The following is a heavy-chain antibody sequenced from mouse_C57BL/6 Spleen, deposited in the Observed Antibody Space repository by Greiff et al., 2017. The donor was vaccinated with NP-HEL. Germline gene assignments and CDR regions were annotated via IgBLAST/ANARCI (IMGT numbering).Heavy chain of an antibody. V-gene: IGHV1-50*01. Sequence: QVQLQQPGAELVKPGASVKLSCKASGYTFTSYWMQWVKQRPGQGLEWIGEIDPSDSYTNYNQKFKGKATLTVDTSSSTAYMQLSSLTSEDSAVYYCARRRVVATMDYFDYWGQGTTLTVSS. CDR3: ARRRVVATMDYFDY. CDR1: GYTFTSYW. J-gene: IGHJ2*01. D-gene: IGHD1-1*01. CDR2: IDPSDSYT.